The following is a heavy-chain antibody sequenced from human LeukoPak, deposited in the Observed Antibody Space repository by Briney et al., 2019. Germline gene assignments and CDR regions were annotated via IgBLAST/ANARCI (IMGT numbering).Heavy chain of an antibody. D-gene: IGHD5-18*01. CDR2: INSDGSRT. V-gene: IGHV3-74*01. Sequence: PGGSLRLSCAASGFTFSSYWMHWVRQAPGKGLVWVSRINSDGSRTSYADSVKGRFTISRDGAKNTLDLQMNSLRAEDTAVYYCVRDGYSYGFMLAFDIWGLGTMVTVSS. CDR1: GFTFSSYW. J-gene: IGHJ3*02. CDR3: VRDGYSYGFMLAFDI.